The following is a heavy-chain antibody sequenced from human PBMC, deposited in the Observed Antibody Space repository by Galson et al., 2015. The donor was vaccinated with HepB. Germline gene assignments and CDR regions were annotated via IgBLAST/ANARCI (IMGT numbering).Heavy chain of an antibody. D-gene: IGHD2-21*02. V-gene: IGHV3-30*03. Sequence: SLRLSCAASGFNFRGYAMHWVRQAPGKGLEWVAAISYDGSDKNYINTVKGRFSISRDNSKNTLYVDMDSLRVEDTALYYCARFQRTAWQELDFWGQGTLVIVSS. CDR2: ISYDGSDK. CDR1: GFNFRGYA. J-gene: IGHJ4*02. CDR3: ARFQRTAWQELDF.